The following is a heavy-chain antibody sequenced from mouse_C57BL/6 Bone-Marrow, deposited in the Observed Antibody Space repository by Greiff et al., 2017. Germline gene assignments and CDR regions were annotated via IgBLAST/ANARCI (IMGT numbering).Heavy chain of an antibody. CDR1: GYAFSSSW. CDR2: IYPGDGDT. D-gene: IGHD1-1*01. V-gene: IGHV1-82*01. Sequence: QVQLQQSGPELVKPGASVKISCKASGYAFSSSWMNWVKQRPGKGLEWIGRIYPGDGDTNYNGQFKGKATLTADKSSSTAYMQLSSLTSEDSAVYFCAGVYYGSSWYFDVWGTGTTVTVSS. J-gene: IGHJ1*03. CDR3: AGVYYGSSWYFDV.